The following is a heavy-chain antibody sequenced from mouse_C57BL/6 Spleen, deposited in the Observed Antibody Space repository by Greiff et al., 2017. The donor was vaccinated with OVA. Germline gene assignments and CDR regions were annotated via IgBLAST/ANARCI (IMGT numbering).Heavy chain of an antibody. V-gene: IGHV5-6*01. J-gene: IGHJ3*01. CDR3: ARQDYGSFY. Sequence: EVQLVESGGDLVKPGGSLKLSCAASGFTFSSSGMSWVRQTPDKRLEWVATISSGGSYTYYPDSVKGRFTISRDNAKNTLYLQMSSLKSEDTAMYYCARQDYGSFYWGQGTLVTVSA. CDR1: GFTFSSSG. CDR2: ISSGGSYT. D-gene: IGHD1-1*01.